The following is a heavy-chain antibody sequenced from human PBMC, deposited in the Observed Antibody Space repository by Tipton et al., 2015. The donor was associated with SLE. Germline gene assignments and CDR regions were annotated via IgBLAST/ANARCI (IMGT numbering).Heavy chain of an antibody. D-gene: IGHD2-2*01. CDR3: ARGPTGSSAREDT. CDR2: IDHSGST. V-gene: IGHV4-39*07. J-gene: IGHJ4*02. CDR1: GGSISSGSFY. Sequence: TLSLTCTVSGGSISSGSFYWNWIRQPPGKGLEWIGEIDHSGSTNYNPSLKSRVTISLDTSKNQFSLKLSSVTAADTAVYYCARGPTGSSAREDTWGQGTLVTVSS.